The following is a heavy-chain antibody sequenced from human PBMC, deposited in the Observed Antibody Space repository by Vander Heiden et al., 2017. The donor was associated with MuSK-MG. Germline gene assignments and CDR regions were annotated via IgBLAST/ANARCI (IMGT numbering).Heavy chain of an antibody. CDR1: GDSVSNTYSA. Sequence: QVQLQQSGPGLVKPSQTLSLTCAISGDSVSNTYSAWNWIRQSPSRGLEWLGRTYYRSKWYNDNAVSVKRRITINPDTSKNQFALQLHSVTHEDTAVYYCARGARDGDNSWRAFEIWSQGTMVTVSS. V-gene: IGHV6-1*01. D-gene: IGHD2-21*01. J-gene: IGHJ3*02. CDR3: ARGARDGDNSWRAFEI. CDR2: TYYRSKWYN.